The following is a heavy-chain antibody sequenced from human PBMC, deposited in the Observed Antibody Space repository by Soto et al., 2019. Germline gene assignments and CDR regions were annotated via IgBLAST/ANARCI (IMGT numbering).Heavy chain of an antibody. J-gene: IGHJ5*01. CDR3: AKDTRYGYYVRWCDS. V-gene: IGHV3-23*01. CDR1: GFTFSSYA. CDR2: ITASGGRT. D-gene: IGHD4-17*01. Sequence: EVHLLESGGGLVQPGGSLRLSCTASGFTFSSYAMTWVRQAPGRGLEGVSGITASGGRTYYADSVKGRFTVSRDNSKSTLYRQMNSLRAEATAVYYCAKDTRYGYYVRWCDSWGQGTLVTVSS.